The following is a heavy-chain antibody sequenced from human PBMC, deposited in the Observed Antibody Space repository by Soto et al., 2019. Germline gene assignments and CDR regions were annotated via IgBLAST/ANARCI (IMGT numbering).Heavy chain of an antibody. J-gene: IGHJ5*02. CDR1: GGSISSGGYY. CDR2: IYYSGST. Sequence: PSETLSLTCTVSGGSISSGGYYWNWIRQHPGKGLEWIGYIYYSGSTYYNPSLKSRITISVDTSKNQFSLKLSSVTAADTAVYYCARRFTHAYCGGDCWFDPWGQGTLVTVSS. D-gene: IGHD2-21*02. V-gene: IGHV4-31*03. CDR3: ARRFTHAYCGGDCWFDP.